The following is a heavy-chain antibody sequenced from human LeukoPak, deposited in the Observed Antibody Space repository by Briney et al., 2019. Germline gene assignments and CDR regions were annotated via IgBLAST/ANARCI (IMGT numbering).Heavy chain of an antibody. D-gene: IGHD3-3*01. CDR2: IYYSGST. J-gene: IGHJ6*03. Sequence: SETLSLTCTVSGGSISSHYWSWIRQPPGKGLEWIGYIYYSGSTNYNPPLKSRVTISVDTSKNQFSLKLSSVTAADTAVYYCASDNYDFWSGYYIGYYYYYMDVWGKGTTVTVSS. CDR1: GGSISSHY. CDR3: ASDNYDFWSGYYIGYYYYYMDV. V-gene: IGHV4-59*11.